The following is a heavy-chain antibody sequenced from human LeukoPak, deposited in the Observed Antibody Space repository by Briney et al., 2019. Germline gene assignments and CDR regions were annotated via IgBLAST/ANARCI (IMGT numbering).Heavy chain of an antibody. CDR3: ARVYCGGDCYPDAFDI. CDR1: GFTFSSYS. J-gene: IGHJ3*02. CDR2: ISSSSSYI. V-gene: IGHV3-21*03. Sequence: GRSLRLSCAASGFTFSSYSMNWVRQAPGKGLEWVSSISSSSSYIYYADSVKGRFTISRDNAKNSLYLQMNSLRAEDTAVYCCARVYCGGDCYPDAFDIWGQGTMVTVSS. D-gene: IGHD2-21*02.